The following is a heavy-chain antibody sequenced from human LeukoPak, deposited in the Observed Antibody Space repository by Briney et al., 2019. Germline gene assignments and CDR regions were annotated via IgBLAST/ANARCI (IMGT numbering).Heavy chain of an antibody. CDR2: ISGSGGNT. CDR1: GFTFSNYG. D-gene: IGHD3-10*01. J-gene: IGHJ1*01. Sequence: PGGSLRLSCAASGFTFSNYGMSWVRQAPGKGLEWVSAISGSGGNTYYADSVKGRFTISRDNSKNTLYLQMNSLRAEDTAVYYCAKGSLGYYYGSGSSDYFQHWGQGTLVTVSS. V-gene: IGHV3-23*01. CDR3: AKGSLGYYYGSGSSDYFQH.